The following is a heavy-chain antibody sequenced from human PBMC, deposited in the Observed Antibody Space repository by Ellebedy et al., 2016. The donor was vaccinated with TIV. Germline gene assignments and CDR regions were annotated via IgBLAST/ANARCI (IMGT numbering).Heavy chain of an antibody. D-gene: IGHD4-17*01. CDR1: GYTFTSYA. CDR3: ARETVIYAFDI. CDR2: INAGNGNT. J-gene: IGHJ3*02. Sequence: ASVKVSCXASGYTFTSYAMHWVRQAPGQRLEWMGWINAGNGNTKYSQKFQGRVTITRDTSASTAYMELSSLRSEDTAVYYCARETVIYAFDIWGQGTMVTVSS. V-gene: IGHV1-3*01.